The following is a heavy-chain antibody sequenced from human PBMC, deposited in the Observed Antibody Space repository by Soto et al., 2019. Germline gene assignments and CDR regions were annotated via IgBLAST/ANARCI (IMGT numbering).Heavy chain of an antibody. J-gene: IGHJ6*01. CDR3: ARPYDSSPSSYYYGMDV. CDR1: GGTFSSYA. Sequence: QVQLVQSGAEVKKPGSSVKVSCKASGGTFSSYAISWVRQAPGQGLEWMGGIIPIFGTANYAQKVQGRVTITADESTSTAYMELSSLRSEDTAVYDCARPYDSSPSSYYYGMDVWGQGTTVTVSS. V-gene: IGHV1-69*01. D-gene: IGHD3-22*01. CDR2: IIPIFGTA.